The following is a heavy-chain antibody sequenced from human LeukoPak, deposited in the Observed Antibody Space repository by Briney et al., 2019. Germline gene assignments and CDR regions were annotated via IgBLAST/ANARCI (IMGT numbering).Heavy chain of an antibody. V-gene: IGHV5-51*01. D-gene: IGHD1-26*01. CDR1: GYTFTSYY. CDR2: IYPGDSDT. J-gene: IGHJ5*02. CDR3: ASTSGSYYHWFDP. Sequence: KVSCKASGYTFTSYYMHWVRQAPGQGLEWKGIIYPGDSDTRYSPSFQGQVTISADKSISTAYLQWSSLKASDTAMYYCASTSGSYYHWFDPWGQGTLVTVSS.